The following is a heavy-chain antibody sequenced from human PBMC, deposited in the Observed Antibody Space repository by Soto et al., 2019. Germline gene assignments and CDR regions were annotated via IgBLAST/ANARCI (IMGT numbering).Heavy chain of an antibody. Sequence: ASVKVSCKASGYTFTSYAMHWVRQAPGQRLEWMGWINAGNGNTKYSQKFQGRVTITRDTSASTAYMELSSLRSEDTAVYYCARPRKSSRWYVTTPDYWGQGTLVTVSS. CDR1: GYTFTSYA. J-gene: IGHJ4*02. CDR3: ARPRKSSRWYVTTPDY. D-gene: IGHD6-13*01. V-gene: IGHV1-3*01. CDR2: INAGNGNT.